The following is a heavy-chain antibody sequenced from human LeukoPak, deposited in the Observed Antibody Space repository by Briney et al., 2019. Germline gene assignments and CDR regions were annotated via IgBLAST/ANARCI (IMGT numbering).Heavy chain of an antibody. V-gene: IGHV4-59*01. CDR2: IYYSGST. Sequence: PSETLSLTCTVSGGSISSYYWSWIRQPPGKGLEWIGYIYYSGSTNYNPSLKSRVTISVDTSKNQFSLKLSSVTAADTAVHYCARGELDIVGHYYYYGMDVWGQGTTVTVSS. J-gene: IGHJ6*02. CDR1: GGSISSYY. CDR3: ARGELDIVGHYYYYGMDV. D-gene: IGHD2-15*01.